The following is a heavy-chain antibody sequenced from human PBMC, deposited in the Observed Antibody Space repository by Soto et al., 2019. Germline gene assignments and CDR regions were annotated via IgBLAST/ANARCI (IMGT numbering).Heavy chain of an antibody. V-gene: IGHV1-18*01. CDR2: ISTYNGDT. J-gene: IGHJ6*02. D-gene: IGHD5-12*01. Sequence: ASVKVSCKASGYTFTRYGISCVRQAPGQGLERMGWISTYNGDTNYAQTFQGRVTMTTDTSTSTVHMKVRSLRSDDTAVYYCAREGVAPYYYYGMDVWGQGTPVTVS. CDR1: GYTFTRYG. CDR3: AREGVAPYYYYGMDV.